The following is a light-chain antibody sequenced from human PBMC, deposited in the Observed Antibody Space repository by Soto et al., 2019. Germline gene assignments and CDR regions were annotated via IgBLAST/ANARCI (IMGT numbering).Light chain of an antibody. CDR2: AAS. J-gene: IGKJ4*01. V-gene: IGKV1-9*01. Sequence: IQLTQSPSSLSASVGDRVTITCRASQGISSYLAWYQQKPGKAPKLLISAASTLQSGVPSRFSGSGSGTYFTLPICCLQPEDFALYYCQQLNSYPLTFGGGTKV. CDR3: QQLNSYPLT. CDR1: QGISSY.